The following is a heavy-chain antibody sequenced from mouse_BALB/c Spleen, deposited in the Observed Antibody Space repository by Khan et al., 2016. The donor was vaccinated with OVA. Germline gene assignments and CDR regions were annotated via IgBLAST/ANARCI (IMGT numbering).Heavy chain of an antibody. CDR2: VNPNNGGT. CDR3: VRGYDFFGY. CDR1: GYSFTVYY. J-gene: IGHJ3*01. V-gene: IGHV1-18*01. D-gene: IGHD2-14*01. Sequence: VRLQQSGPDLVKPGSSVNISCKASGYSFTVYYMHWVKQSPGKSLECIGRVNPNNGGTTYNQKFKDKAILTVDKSSTTAYMQLRSLTSEDSAVYYCVRGYDFFGYWGQGTLVTVSA.